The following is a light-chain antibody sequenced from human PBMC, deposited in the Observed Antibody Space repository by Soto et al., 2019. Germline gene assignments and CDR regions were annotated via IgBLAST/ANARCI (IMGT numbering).Light chain of an antibody. J-gene: IGKJ3*01. Sequence: DIVLTQSPATLSVFPGEKATLSCGARQSVSNNLAWYHQKPGQPPRPLIYGASTRATFVPGRFSGSGSGTAFTLTISRLQSEDSAMYYCQKYSSWPFTFVPGTKVAIE. CDR2: GAS. CDR3: QKYSSWPFT. V-gene: IGKV3-15*01. CDR1: QSVSNN.